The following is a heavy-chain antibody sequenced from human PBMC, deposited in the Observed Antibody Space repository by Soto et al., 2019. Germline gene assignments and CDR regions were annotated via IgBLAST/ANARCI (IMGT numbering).Heavy chain of an antibody. V-gene: IGHV3-23*01. J-gene: IGHJ3*02. Sequence: EMQLLESGGGLVQPGGSLRVSCAASGFTFGSYAMSWVRQAPGKGLEWVSAISGSGGNTYYADSVKGRFTISRDNSKSTLYLQMNSLRAEDTAIYYCAKVPGYSNYFCAFDIWGQGTMVTVSS. CDR3: AKVPGYSNYFCAFDI. D-gene: IGHD4-4*01. CDR1: GFTFGSYA. CDR2: ISGSGGNT.